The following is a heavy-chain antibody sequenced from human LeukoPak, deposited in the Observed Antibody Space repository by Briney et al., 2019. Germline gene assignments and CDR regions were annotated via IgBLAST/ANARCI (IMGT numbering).Heavy chain of an antibody. Sequence: GGSLRLSCAASGFTFSSYEMNWVRQAPGKGLEWVSYISSSGSTIYYADSVNGRFTISRDNAKNSLYLQMNSLRAEDTAVYYCARTLRVWFGELPTPNFDYWGQGTLVTVSS. J-gene: IGHJ4*02. CDR2: ISSSGSTI. CDR1: GFTFSSYE. CDR3: ARTLRVWFGELPTPNFDY. V-gene: IGHV3-48*03. D-gene: IGHD3-10*01.